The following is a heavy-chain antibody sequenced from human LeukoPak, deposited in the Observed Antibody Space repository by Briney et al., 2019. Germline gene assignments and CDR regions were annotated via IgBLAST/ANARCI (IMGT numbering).Heavy chain of an antibody. J-gene: IGHJ5*02. D-gene: IGHD4-17*01. CDR3: ARGQDYGDWFDP. CDR2: MNPNSGNT. V-gene: IGHV1-8*01. CDR1: GYTFTSYD. Sequence: ASVKVSCKASGYTFTSYDINWVRQAAGQGLEWMGWMNPNSGNTGYAQKFQGRVTMTRNTSISTAYMELSSLRSEDTAVYYCARGQDYGDWFDPWGQGTLVTVSS.